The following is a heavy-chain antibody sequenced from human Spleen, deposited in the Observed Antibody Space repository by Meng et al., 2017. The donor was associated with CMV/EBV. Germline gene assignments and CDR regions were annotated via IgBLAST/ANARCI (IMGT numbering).Heavy chain of an antibody. D-gene: IGHD2/OR15-2a*01. V-gene: IGHV1-18*01. CDR1: GYTFTTYG. CDR3: AGYPVIPVLVYYFDY. Sequence: ASVKVSCKASGYTFTTYGISWVRQAPGQGLEWMGWISTYNGNTNYAQKLQGRVTMTTDTSTSTAYMELRSLRFDDTAVYYCAGYPVIPVLVYYFDYWGQGTLVTVSS. CDR2: ISTYNGNT. J-gene: IGHJ4*02.